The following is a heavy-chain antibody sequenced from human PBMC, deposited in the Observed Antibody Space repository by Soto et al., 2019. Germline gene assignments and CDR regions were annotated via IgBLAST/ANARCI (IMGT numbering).Heavy chain of an antibody. CDR3: AADPKGRFLDLRY. CDR1: GFTFTSSA. V-gene: IGHV1-58*01. CDR2: IVVGSGNT. Sequence: SVKVSCKASGFTFTSSAVQWVRQARGQRLEWIGWIVVGSGNTNHAQKFQERVTITRDMSTSTAYMELSSLRSEDTAVYYCAADPKGRFLDLRYWGQGTLVTVSS. D-gene: IGHD3-3*01. J-gene: IGHJ4*02.